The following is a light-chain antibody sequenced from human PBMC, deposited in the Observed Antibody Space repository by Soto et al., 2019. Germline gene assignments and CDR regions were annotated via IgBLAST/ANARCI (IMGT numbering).Light chain of an antibody. J-gene: IGKJ1*01. CDR1: QSVRSSY. CDR3: QQYSSPPAT. Sequence: ETVLTQSPGTLSLSPGERATLSCRASQSVRSSYLAWYQQKPGQTPRLLIYGASSRATGIPDRFRGSGSGTVFTLTISRLEPEDFAVYFCQQYSSPPATFGRGIKVEIK. V-gene: IGKV3-20*01. CDR2: GAS.